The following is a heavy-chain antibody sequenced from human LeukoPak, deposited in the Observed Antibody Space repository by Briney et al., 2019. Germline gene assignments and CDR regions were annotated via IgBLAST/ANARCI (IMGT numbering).Heavy chain of an antibody. J-gene: IGHJ5*02. Sequence: PGGSLRLSCSASGFTFSSYAMSWVRQATGRGLEWVPAKGGSGKRTNYADSVKGRFTISRDNSKNTLYLQMNSLRAEDTAVYYCAEKQNWFDPWGQGTLVTVSS. CDR3: AEKQNWFDP. V-gene: IGHV3-23*01. CDR1: GFTFSSYA. CDR2: KGGSGKRT.